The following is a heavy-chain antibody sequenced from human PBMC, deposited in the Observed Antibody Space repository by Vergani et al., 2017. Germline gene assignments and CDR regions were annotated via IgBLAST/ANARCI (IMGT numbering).Heavy chain of an antibody. J-gene: IGHJ4*02. D-gene: IGHD3-22*01. CDR3: TTDPYYYDSSGYETSAFDY. Sequence: EVQLVESGGGVVQPGGSLRLSCAASGFTFDDYAMHWVRQAPGKGLEWVSLISGDGGSTYYADSVKGRFTIARDNSKNSLYLQMNSLKTEDTAVYYCTTDPYYYDSSGYETSAFDYWGQGTLVTVSS. V-gene: IGHV3-43*02. CDR2: ISGDGGST. CDR1: GFTFDDYA.